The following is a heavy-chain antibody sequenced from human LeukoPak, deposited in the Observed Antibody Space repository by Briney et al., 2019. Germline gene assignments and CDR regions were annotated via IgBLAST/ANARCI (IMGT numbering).Heavy chain of an antibody. CDR3: ARDQRSSWSRGYYMDV. Sequence: GGSLRLSCAASGFTFSRYWMHWVRQAPGKGLVWVSRINSDGSSTSYADSVKGRFTISRDNAKNTLYLQMNSLRAEDTAVYYCARDQRSSWSRGYYMDVWGKGTTVTVSS. V-gene: IGHV3-74*01. D-gene: IGHD6-13*01. CDR1: GFTFSRYW. CDR2: INSDGSST. J-gene: IGHJ6*03.